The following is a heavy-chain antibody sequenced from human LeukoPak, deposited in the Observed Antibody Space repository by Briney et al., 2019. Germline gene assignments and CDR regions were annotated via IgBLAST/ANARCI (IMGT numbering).Heavy chain of an antibody. V-gene: IGHV4-38-2*02. J-gene: IGHJ3*02. CDR1: GYSISSGYY. CDR3: ARDRYYGSGSDAFDI. CDR2: IYHSGST. Sequence: PSETLSLTCTVSGYSISSGYYWGWIRQPPGKGLEWIGYIYHSGSTYYNPSLKSRVTISVDRSKNQFSLKLSSVTAADTAVYYCARDRYYGSGSDAFDIWGQGTMVTVSS. D-gene: IGHD3-10*01.